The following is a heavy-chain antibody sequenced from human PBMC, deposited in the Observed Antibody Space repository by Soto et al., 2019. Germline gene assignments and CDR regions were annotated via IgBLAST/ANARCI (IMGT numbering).Heavy chain of an antibody. Sequence: PSETLSLTCTVSSGSISSYYWSWVRQSPGKGLEWIGYIYFDGTTSYNPSLKSRVTMSVDTSKNQFSLRVDSVTAADTALYYCAKGRSYYYYYGVDVWGQGTTVTVSS. CDR1: SGSISSYY. V-gene: IGHV4-59*01. J-gene: IGHJ6*02. CDR2: IYFDGTT. CDR3: AKGRSYYYYYGVDV.